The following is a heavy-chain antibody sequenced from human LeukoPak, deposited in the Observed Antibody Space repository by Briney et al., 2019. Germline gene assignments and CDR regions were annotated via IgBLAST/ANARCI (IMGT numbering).Heavy chain of an antibody. CDR1: GYTFATYW. CDR3: ARQGGYYNGSGSYSVGY. D-gene: IGHD3-10*01. J-gene: IGHJ4*02. Sequence: GESLKISCKGSGYTFATYWIGWVRQMPGKGLEWMGITYPADSDIRYSPSFQGQVTISADKSISTAYLQWSSLKASDTAMYYCARQGGYYNGSGSYSVGYWGQGTLVSVSS. CDR2: TYPADSDI. V-gene: IGHV5-51*01.